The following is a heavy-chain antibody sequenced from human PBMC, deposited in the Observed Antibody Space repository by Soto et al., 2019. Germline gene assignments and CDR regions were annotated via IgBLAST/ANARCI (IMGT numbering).Heavy chain of an antibody. Sequence: PGGSLRLSCAASGFTFSSYSMNWVRQAPGKGLEWVSSISSSSSYIYYADSVKGRFTISRDNAKNSLYLQMNSLRAEDTAVYYCARDLWFGESSTPEYYFDYWGQGTLVTVSS. D-gene: IGHD3-10*01. J-gene: IGHJ4*02. CDR1: GFTFSSYS. CDR3: ARDLWFGESSTPEYYFDY. V-gene: IGHV3-21*01. CDR2: ISSSSSYI.